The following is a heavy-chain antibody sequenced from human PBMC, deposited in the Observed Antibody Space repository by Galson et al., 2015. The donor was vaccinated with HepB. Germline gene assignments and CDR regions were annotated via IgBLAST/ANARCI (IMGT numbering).Heavy chain of an antibody. CDR2: ISHDATNQ. Sequence: SLRLSCAASGFKFKNYAMHWVRQAPGKGLEWVAVISHDATNQFYAESVKGRFIVSRDKSKNTLFLQLNSLRVEDTALYYCARDLTPQYSSSPLGYWGLGTQVLVSS. CDR1: GFKFKNYA. CDR3: ARDLTPQYSSSPLGY. V-gene: IGHV3-30*04. J-gene: IGHJ4*02. D-gene: IGHD6-19*01.